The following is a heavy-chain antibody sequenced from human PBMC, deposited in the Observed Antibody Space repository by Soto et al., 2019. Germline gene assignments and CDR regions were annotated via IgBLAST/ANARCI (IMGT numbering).Heavy chain of an antibody. CDR3: ARDDGSSWSYGMDV. D-gene: IGHD6-13*01. CDR1: GGTFSNDI. V-gene: IGHV1-2*04. J-gene: IGHJ6*02. Sequence: ASVKVSCKTSGGTFSNDIITWVRQAPGQGLEWMGWINPNSGGTNYAQKFQGWVTMTRDTSISTAYMELSRLRSDDTAVYYCARDDGSSWSYGMDVWGQGTTVTVSS. CDR2: INPNSGGT.